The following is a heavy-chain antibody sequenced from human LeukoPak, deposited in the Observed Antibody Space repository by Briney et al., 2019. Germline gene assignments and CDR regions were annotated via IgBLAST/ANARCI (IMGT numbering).Heavy chain of an antibody. CDR3: ARQRRGSYYIYRGWFDP. CDR2: INPNSGGT. V-gene: IGHV1-2*02. Sequence: APVKVSCKASGYTFTGYYMHWVRQAPGQGLEWMGWINPNSGGTNYAQKFQGRVTMTRDTSISTAYMELSRLRSDDTAVYYCARQRRGSYYIYRGWFDPWGQGTLVTVSS. J-gene: IGHJ5*02. CDR1: GYTFTGYY. D-gene: IGHD1-26*01.